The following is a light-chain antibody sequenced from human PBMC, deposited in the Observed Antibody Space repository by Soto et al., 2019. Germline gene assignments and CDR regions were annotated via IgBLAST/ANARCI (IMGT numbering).Light chain of an antibody. CDR1: ASNLGGNP. CDR3: AAWDDSLNAVV. V-gene: IGLV1-44*01. J-gene: IGLJ2*01. CDR2: TNH. Sequence: VLTQPPSVSGTPGQKVSISCSGSASNLGGNPVNWYQHLPGAAPKLLIYTNHQRPSGVPDRFSGSKSGTSASLAISGLRSEDEANFYCAAWDDSLNAVVFGGGTQLTVL.